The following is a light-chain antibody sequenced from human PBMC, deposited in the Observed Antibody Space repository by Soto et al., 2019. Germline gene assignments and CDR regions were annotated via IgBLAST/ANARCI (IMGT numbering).Light chain of an antibody. CDR3: QQYGSSVWT. V-gene: IGKV3-20*01. CDR2: AAS. CDR1: QSVSSSY. J-gene: IGKJ1*01. Sequence: IVFTRSXFTLSWXXXXRXTLXGXSSQSVSSSYLAWYQQKPGQAPRLLIYAASTRATDIPARFSGSGSGTDFTLTISRLEPEDFAVYYCQQYGSSVWTFGQGTKVHI.